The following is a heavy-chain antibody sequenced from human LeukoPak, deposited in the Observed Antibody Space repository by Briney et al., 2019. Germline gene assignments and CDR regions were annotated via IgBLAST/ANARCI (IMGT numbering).Heavy chain of an antibody. V-gene: IGHV1-69*05. D-gene: IGHD6-13*01. CDR3: ASPSGIAAAGRDDAFDI. J-gene: IGHJ3*02. CDR2: IIPIFGTA. Sequence: SVNASCKASGGTFSSYAISWVRQAAGHGLEWMGGIIPIFGTANYAQKFQGRVTITTDESTSTAFMELSSLRSEDTAVYYCASPSGIAAAGRDDAFDIWGQGTMVTVSS. CDR1: GGTFSSYA.